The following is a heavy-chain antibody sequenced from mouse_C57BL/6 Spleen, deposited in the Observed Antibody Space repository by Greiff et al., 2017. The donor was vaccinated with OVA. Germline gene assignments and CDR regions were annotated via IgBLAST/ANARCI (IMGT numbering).Heavy chain of an antibody. D-gene: IGHD1-1*01. V-gene: IGHV1-26*01. CDR3: AWALSYCGSSMAF. CDR2: INPNNGGT. CDR1: GYTFTDYY. Sequence: EVQLQQSGPELVKPGASVKISCKASGYTFTDYYMNWVKQSHGKSLEWIGDINPNNGGTSYNQKFKGKATLTVNKSSSPAYMELLSLASEDSAVYYCAWALSYCGSSMAFWGQGTTLTVSS. J-gene: IGHJ2*01.